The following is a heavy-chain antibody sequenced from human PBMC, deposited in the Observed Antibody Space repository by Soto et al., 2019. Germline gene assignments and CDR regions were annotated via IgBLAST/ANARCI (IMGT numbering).Heavy chain of an antibody. D-gene: IGHD3-10*01. V-gene: IGHV3-23*01. CDR1: GFTFSSYA. Sequence: LRLSCAASGFTFSSYAMSWVRQAPGKGLEWVSAISGSGGSTYYADSVKGRFTISRDNSKNTLYLQMNSLRAEDTAVYYCATLWLYYYYGMDVWGQGTTVTVSS. CDR2: ISGSGGST. J-gene: IGHJ6*02. CDR3: ATLWLYYYYGMDV.